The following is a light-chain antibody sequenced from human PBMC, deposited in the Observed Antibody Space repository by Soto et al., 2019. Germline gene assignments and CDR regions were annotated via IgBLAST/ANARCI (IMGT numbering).Light chain of an antibody. CDR1: QSVSSN. V-gene: IGKV3-15*01. J-gene: IGKJ5*01. Sequence: EIVMTQSPATLSVSPGERATLSCRAIQSVSSNLACYQQKAGQAPRLLIYVSSTRATGIPARFSGSGSGTEFTLTISSLQSEAFAVSYCRQYNHGXLITCGLGTRLXI. CDR2: VSS. CDR3: RQYNHGXLIT.